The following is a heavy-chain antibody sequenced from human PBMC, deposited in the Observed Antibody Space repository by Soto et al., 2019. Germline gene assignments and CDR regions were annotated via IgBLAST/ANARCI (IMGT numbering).Heavy chain of an antibody. V-gene: IGHV3-48*03. Sequence: GGSLRLSCAASGFTFSSYEMNWVRQAPGKGLEWVSYISSSGSTIYYADSVKGRFTISRDNAKNSLYLQMNSLRAEDTAVYYCARDDYYYDSSGYYSYYYYGMDVWGQGTTVTVS. J-gene: IGHJ6*02. CDR3: ARDDYYYDSSGYYSYYYYGMDV. D-gene: IGHD3-22*01. CDR1: GFTFSSYE. CDR2: ISSSGSTI.